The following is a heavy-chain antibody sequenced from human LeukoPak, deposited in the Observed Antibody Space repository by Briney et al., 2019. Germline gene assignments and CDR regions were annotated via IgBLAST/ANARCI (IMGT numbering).Heavy chain of an antibody. V-gene: IGHV6-1*01. J-gene: IGHJ3*02. CDR3: ARAGSIVVVPAAHYDDAFDI. D-gene: IGHD2-2*01. Sequence: SQTLSLTCAISGDSVSSNSAAWNWIRQSPSRGLEWLGRTYYRSKWYNDYAVSVKSRITINPDTSKNQFSLQLNSVTPEDTAVYYCARAGSIVVVPAAHYDDAFDIWGQGTMVTVSS. CDR2: TYYRSKWYN. CDR1: GDSVSSNSAA.